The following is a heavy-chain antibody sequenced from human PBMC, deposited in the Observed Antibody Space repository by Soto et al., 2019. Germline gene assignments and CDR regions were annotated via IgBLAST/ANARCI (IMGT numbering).Heavy chain of an antibody. V-gene: IGHV3-23*01. CDR2: ISGSAGSSGP. D-gene: IGHD2-2*01. CDR1: GFTFSTCT. CDR3: AKARCSTANCYVPEY. J-gene: IGHJ4*02. Sequence: DVQLLESGGGLVQPGGSLRLSCVASGFTFSTCTMSWVRQAPGKGLEWVSVISGSAGSSGPSYADSVQGRFSISRDNARNTLYLQMNSLRGEDTAMYYCAKARCSTANCYVPEYWGQGTRVTVSS.